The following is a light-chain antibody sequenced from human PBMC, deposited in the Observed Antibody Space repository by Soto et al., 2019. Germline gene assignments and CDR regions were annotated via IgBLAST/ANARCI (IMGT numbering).Light chain of an antibody. Sequence: EIVLTQSPGTLSLSPGERATLSCRASQSVSSSYLAWYHQKPGQAPRLLIYGASSRATGVPDRFSGSGSGTDFTLTISRLEPEDFAVYYCQQYGSSPGAFGQVTKVEIK. CDR3: QQYGSSPGA. CDR1: QSVSSSY. CDR2: GAS. V-gene: IGKV3-20*01. J-gene: IGKJ1*01.